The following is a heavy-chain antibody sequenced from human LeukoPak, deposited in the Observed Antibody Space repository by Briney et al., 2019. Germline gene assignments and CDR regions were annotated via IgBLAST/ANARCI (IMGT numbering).Heavy chain of an antibody. CDR1: GFAFSSYA. CDR3: AKSRGYSAYDFPDY. CDR2: ISGRAGST. D-gene: IGHD5-12*01. Sequence: GGSLRLSCTASGFAFSSYAMNGVRQAPGKGLEWVSGISGRAGSTYYAESAKGRFSISRDNSKNTMYLQMNSLRVEDTAVYYCAKSRGYSAYDFPDYWGQGTLVTVSS. V-gene: IGHV3-23*01. J-gene: IGHJ4*02.